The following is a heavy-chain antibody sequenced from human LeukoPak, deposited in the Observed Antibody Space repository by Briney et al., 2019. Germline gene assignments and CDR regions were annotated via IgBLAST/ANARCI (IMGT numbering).Heavy chain of an antibody. J-gene: IGHJ3*02. CDR1: GGSFSGYY. V-gene: IGHV4-34*01. CDR3: ARGEGAFDI. CDR2: INHSGST. Sequence: SETLSLTCAVYGGSFSGYYWSWIRQPPGKGLEWIGEINHSGSTNYNPSLKSRVTISVDTSKNQFSLKLSSVTAPDTAVYYCARGEGAFDIWGQGTMVTVSS.